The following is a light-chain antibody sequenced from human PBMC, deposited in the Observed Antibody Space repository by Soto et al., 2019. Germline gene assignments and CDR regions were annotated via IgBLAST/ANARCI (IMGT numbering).Light chain of an antibody. CDR3: QQYYSTLPYT. V-gene: IGKV4-1*01. Sequence: DIVMTQSPDSLAVSLGERATINCKSSQSVLYSSNNKNYLAWYQQKPGQPLKMVIYWAPTRESGVPDRFSGSRSGTDFTLPTSSLQSQDAAVYYCQQYYSTLPYTFGQGTKLESK. CDR2: WAP. J-gene: IGKJ2*01. CDR1: QSVLYSSNNKNY.